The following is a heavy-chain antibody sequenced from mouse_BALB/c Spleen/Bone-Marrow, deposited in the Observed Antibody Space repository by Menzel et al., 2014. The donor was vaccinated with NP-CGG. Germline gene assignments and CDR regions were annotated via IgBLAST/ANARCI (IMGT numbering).Heavy chain of an antibody. CDR3: ARWLQAMDY. CDR1: GYTFTDYA. V-gene: IGHV1-67*01. CDR2: ISTYYGNT. J-gene: IGHJ4*01. D-gene: IGHD2-2*01. Sequence: LVESEPELVRPGVSVKISCKGSGYTFTDYAMHWVKQSHAKSLEWIGVISTYYGNTNYNQKFKGKATMTVDKSSSTAYMELARLTSEDSAIYYCARWLQAMDYWGQGTSVTVSS.